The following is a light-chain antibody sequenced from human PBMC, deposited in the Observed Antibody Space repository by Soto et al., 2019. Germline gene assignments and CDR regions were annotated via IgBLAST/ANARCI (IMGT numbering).Light chain of an antibody. CDR3: AAWDDSLNGPV. V-gene: IGLV1-44*01. CDR1: SSNIGSNT. Sequence: SALAQPRSSAGPPGQNWAGSCSGKSSNIGSNTVNWYQQLPGTAPKLLIYSNNQRPSGVPDRFSGSKSGTSAHLAISGLQSEDEADYYCAAWDDSLNGPVFGGGTQLTV. J-gene: IGLJ2*01. CDR2: SNN.